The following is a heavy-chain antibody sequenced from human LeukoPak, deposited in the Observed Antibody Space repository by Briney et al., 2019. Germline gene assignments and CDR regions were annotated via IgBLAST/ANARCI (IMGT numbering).Heavy chain of an antibody. CDR3: AKGGVVSSVDY. CDR2: ISYDGSNK. CDR1: GFTFSSYA. D-gene: IGHD3-3*01. V-gene: IGHV3-30-3*01. Sequence: GGSLRLSCAASGFTFSSYAMHWVRQAPGKGLEWVAVISYDGSNKYYADSVKGRFTISRDNSKNTLYLQMNSLRAEDTAVYYCAKGGVVSSVDYWGQGTLVTVSS. J-gene: IGHJ4*02.